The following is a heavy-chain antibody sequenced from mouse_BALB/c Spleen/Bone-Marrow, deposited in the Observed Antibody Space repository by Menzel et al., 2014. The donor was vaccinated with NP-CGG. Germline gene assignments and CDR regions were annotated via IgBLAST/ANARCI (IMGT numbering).Heavy chain of an antibody. Sequence: EVKLMESGGGLVQPGGSLKLSCAASGFDFSGFWMGWVRQAPGKGLEWIGEINPNSRTINYTPSLKDRFIISRDNAKNTLYLQMSKVRSEDTALYYCARLGYYGGFAYWGQGTPVTVSA. CDR3: ARLGYYGGFAY. D-gene: IGHD2-3*01. CDR2: INPNSRTI. V-gene: IGHV4-1*02. CDR1: GFDFSGFW. J-gene: IGHJ3*01.